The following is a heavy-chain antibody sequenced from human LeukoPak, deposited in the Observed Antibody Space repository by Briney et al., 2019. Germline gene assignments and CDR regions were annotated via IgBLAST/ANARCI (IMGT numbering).Heavy chain of an antibody. J-gene: IGHJ5*02. CDR1: GGTFSSYA. Sequence: SVKVSCKASGGTFSSYAISWVRQAPGQGLEWMGGIIPIFGTANYAQKFQGRVTITADESTSTAYMELSSLRSEDTAVYYCARDRMGATRWFDPWGQGTLVTVSP. CDR2: IIPIFGTA. V-gene: IGHV1-69*13. CDR3: ARDRMGATRWFDP. D-gene: IGHD1-26*01.